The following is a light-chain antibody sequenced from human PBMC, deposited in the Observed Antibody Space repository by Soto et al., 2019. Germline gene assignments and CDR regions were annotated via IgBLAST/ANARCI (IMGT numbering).Light chain of an antibody. J-gene: IGKJ5*01. CDR3: QQYIKWPT. V-gene: IGKV3-15*01. CDR2: DTA. CDR1: ESVSGN. Sequence: ELVGTQSPATLSVSPGERATLSCRASESVSGNLAWYQQKPGQAHRLLIYDTASRATAIPARFSGSGSGTESTLTISCLQSEDFAVYSCQQYIKWPTFGQGTRLEIK.